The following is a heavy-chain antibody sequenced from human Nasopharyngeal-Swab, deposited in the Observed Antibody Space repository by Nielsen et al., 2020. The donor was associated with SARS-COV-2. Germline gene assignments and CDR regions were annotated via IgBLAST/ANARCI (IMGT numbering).Heavy chain of an antibody. V-gene: IGHV3-7*01. J-gene: IGHJ4*02. CDR2: ITQDGSEK. CDR3: ASLPGTVWNGYGFDY. Sequence: VRQAPGKGLEWVASITQDGSEKYYVDYVKGRFTISRDNSKNSLFLQMNFLRAEDTAMYFCASLPGTVWNGYGFDYWGQGTLVTVSS. D-gene: IGHD3-3*01.